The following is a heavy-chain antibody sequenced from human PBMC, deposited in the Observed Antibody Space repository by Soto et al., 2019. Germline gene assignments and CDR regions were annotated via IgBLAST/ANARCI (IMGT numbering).Heavy chain of an antibody. CDR3: ARVTDGDIVVVVPPDAFDI. Sequence: ASVKVSCKASGYTFTSYAMHWVRQAPGQRLEWMGWINAGNGNTKYSQKFQGRVTITRDTSASTAYMELSSLRSEDTAVYYCARVTDGDIVVVVPPDAFDIWGQGTMVTVSS. D-gene: IGHD2-15*01. V-gene: IGHV1-3*01. J-gene: IGHJ3*02. CDR2: INAGNGNT. CDR1: GYTFTSYA.